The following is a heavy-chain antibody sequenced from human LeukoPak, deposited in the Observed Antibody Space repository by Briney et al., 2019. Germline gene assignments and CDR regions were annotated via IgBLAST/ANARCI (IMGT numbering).Heavy chain of an antibody. Sequence: PGGSLRLSCAASGFTFSSYWMSWVRQAPGKGLEWVANRKQDGSEKFYVDSVKGRFTISRDNAKNSLYLQMNSLRAEDTAAYYCAEGVGSAIDYWGQGTLVTVSS. CDR3: AEGVGSAIDY. V-gene: IGHV3-7*01. D-gene: IGHD2-21*02. CDR2: RKQDGSEK. J-gene: IGHJ4*02. CDR1: GFTFSSYW.